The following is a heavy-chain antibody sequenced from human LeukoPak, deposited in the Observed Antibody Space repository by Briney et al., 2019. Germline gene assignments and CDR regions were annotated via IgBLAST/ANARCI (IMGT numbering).Heavy chain of an antibody. J-gene: IGHJ4*02. CDR3: AKAEWELPPYYFDY. CDR2: TYYRSEWYN. Sequence: SQTLSLTCAISGDSVSSNSAAWNWIRQSPSRGLEWLGRTYYRSEWYNDYAVSVKSRITINPDTSKNQFSLQLNSVTPEDTAVYYCAKAEWELPPYYFDYWGQGTLVTVSS. V-gene: IGHV6-1*01. D-gene: IGHD1-26*01. CDR1: GDSVSSNSAA.